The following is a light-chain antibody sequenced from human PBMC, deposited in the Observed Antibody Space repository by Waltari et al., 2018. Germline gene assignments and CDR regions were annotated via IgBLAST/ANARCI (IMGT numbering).Light chain of an antibody. J-gene: IGLJ3*02. CDR3: TSYTGSNLV. CDR2: EVT. Sequence: QSALTQPPSASGSLGQSVTISCTGTSSDVGGYNYVSWYQHHQGKGPKLLIYEVTKRPSGVPDRVSGSRSGNTASLTVSGLQAEDEADYYCTSYTGSNLVFGGGTKLTVL. CDR1: SSDVGGYNY. V-gene: IGLV2-8*01.